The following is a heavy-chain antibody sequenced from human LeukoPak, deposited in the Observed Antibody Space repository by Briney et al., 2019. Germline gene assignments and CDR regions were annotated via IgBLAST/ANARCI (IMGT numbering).Heavy chain of an antibody. J-gene: IGHJ4*02. CDR1: GFTFSSYA. D-gene: IGHD3-10*01. CDR3: ARDAYTYYYGSGSHFDY. CDR2: VSYDGSNK. V-gene: IGHV3-30*04. Sequence: PGGSLRLSCAASGFTFSSYAMHWVRQAPAKGLEWVAVVSYDGSNKYYADSVKGRFTISRDNSKNTLYLQMNSLRAEDTAVYYCARDAYTYYYGSGSHFDYWGQGTLVTVSS.